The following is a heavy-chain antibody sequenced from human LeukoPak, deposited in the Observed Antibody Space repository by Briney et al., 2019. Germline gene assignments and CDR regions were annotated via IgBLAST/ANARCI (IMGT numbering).Heavy chain of an antibody. CDR2: IHDNAAH. D-gene: IGHD2-15*01. V-gene: IGHV4-4*07. CDR3: ARAPSGCGGTCPSDH. CDR1: GGSIRGYF. J-gene: IGHJ4*02. Sequence: PSETLSLTCTVSGGSIRGYFWSGIRQPASKGLEWIGRIHDNAAHTHNPSHKSRVTMALDTSGNQVSLKLTSVTAADTAVYYCARAPSGCGGTCPSDHWGPGTLVTVSS.